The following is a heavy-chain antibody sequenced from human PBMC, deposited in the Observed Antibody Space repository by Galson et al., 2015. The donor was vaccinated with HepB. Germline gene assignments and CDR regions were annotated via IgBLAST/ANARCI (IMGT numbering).Heavy chain of an antibody. Sequence: SVKVSCKVSGYTLTGLPMHWVRQAPGKGLEWMGGFDPEDGETIYAQKFQGRVTMTEDTSTDTAYMELSSLRSEDTAVYYCATDVTIPTTVVQPRVGAMDVWGKGTTVTVSS. CDR2: FDPEDGET. J-gene: IGHJ6*03. V-gene: IGHV1-24*01. CDR3: ATDVTIPTTVVQPRVGAMDV. D-gene: IGHD4-23*01. CDR1: GYTLTGLP.